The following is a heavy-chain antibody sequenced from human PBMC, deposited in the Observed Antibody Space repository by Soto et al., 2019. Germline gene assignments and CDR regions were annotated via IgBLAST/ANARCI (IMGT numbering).Heavy chain of an antibody. J-gene: IGHJ5*02. CDR1: GYTFIGYY. V-gene: IGHV1-2*04. CDR3: AKARAISSARLITWFDP. CDR2: INPQTGAP. Sequence: QVHLVQSGPETRTPGASVKVSCKASGYTFIGYYIHWIRQAPGQGLEWMGYINPQTGAPTYAQKFKGSVTMTRDTTLRTAYMELKTLTSNDTAVYYCAKARAISSARLITWFDPWGQGTLVSVSS. D-gene: IGHD2-2*01.